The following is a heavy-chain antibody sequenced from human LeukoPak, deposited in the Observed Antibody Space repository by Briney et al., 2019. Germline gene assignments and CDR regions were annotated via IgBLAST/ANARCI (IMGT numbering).Heavy chain of an antibody. D-gene: IGHD2-2*01. CDR2: ISSSGSTI. J-gene: IGHJ6*02. CDR3: ARSATKYCSSTSCPYFYYGMDV. CDR1: GFTFSDY. V-gene: IGHV3-11*01. Sequence: GGSLRLSCAASGFTFSDYMSWIRQAPGKGLEWVSYISSSGSTIYYADSVKGRFTISRDNAKNSLYLQMNSLRAEDTAVYYCARSATKYCSSTSCPYFYYGMDVWGQGTTVTVSS.